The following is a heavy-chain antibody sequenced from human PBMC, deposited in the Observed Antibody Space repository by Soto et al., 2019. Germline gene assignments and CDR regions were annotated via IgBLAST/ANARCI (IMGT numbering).Heavy chain of an antibody. V-gene: IGHV1-18*01. Sequence: QVQLVQSGTEVKKPGASVKVSCKASGYTFTSYAISWVRQAPGQGLELMGWINPYNGNTNYAQKLQGRVTMTTGTSARNAYMALGSLRSEDTAVYYCAGDAAMALPDAWGQGTLVTVSS. J-gene: IGHJ5*02. CDR1: GYTFTSYA. D-gene: IGHD5-18*01. CDR2: INPYNGNT. CDR3: AGDAAMALPDA.